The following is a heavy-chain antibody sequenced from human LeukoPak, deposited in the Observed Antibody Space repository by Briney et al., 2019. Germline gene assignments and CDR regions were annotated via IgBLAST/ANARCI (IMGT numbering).Heavy chain of an antibody. CDR1: GYTFTGYY. J-gene: IGHJ4*02. D-gene: IGHD1-14*01. Sequence: GASVKVSCKASGYTFTGYYMHWVRQAPGQGLEWMGWINPNSGGTNYAQKFQGRVTMTRDTSISTAYMELSRLRSDDTAVYYCARARTPKVPDFDYWGQGTLVTVSS. V-gene: IGHV1-2*02. CDR2: INPNSGGT. CDR3: ARARTPKVPDFDY.